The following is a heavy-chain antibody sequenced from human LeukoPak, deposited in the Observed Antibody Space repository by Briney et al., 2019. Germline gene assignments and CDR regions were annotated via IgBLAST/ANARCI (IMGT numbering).Heavy chain of an antibody. D-gene: IGHD3-22*01. CDR1: GASVSSTNC. CDR2: INHRGTT. J-gene: IGHJ5*02. V-gene: IGHV4-4*02. Sequence: PSETLSLTCTVSGASVSSTNCWSWIRQTPGKGLEWIGEINHRGTTNYNPSLKSRVTMSVDTSKNQFSLRLSSVTAADTAVYYCARAGDSSGYADPWGQGTLVTVSS. CDR3: ARAGDSSGYADP.